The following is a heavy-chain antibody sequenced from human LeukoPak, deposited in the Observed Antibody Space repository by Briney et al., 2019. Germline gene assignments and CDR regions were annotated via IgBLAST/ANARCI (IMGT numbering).Heavy chain of an antibody. D-gene: IGHD1-1*01. CDR2: IIPIFGTA. Sequence: SVKVSCKASGYTFTNFGISWVRQAPGQGLEWVGGIIPIFGTANYAQKFQGRVTITTDESTSTAYMELSSLRSEDTAMYYCARGGYDKRDYYYYMDVWGKGTTVTVSS. CDR1: GYTFTNFG. V-gene: IGHV1-69*05. J-gene: IGHJ6*03. CDR3: ARGGYDKRDYYYYMDV.